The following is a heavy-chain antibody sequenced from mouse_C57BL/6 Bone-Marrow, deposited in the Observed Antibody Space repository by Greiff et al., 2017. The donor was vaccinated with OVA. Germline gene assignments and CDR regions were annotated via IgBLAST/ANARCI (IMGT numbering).Heavy chain of an antibody. V-gene: IGHV5-16*01. CDR3: ARDEAYYDYDVLYAMDY. CDR1: GFTFSDYY. J-gene: IGHJ4*01. D-gene: IGHD2-4*01. Sequence: EVKLVESEGGLVQPGSSMKLSCTASGFTFSDYYMAWVRQVPEKGLEWVANINYDGSSTYYLDSLKSRFIISRDNAKNILYLQMSSLKSEDTATYYCARDEAYYDYDVLYAMDYWGQGTSVTVSS. CDR2: INYDGSST.